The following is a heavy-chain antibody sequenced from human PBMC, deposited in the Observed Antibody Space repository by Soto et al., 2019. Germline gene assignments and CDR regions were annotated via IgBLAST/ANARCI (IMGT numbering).Heavy chain of an antibody. Sequence: SQTLSLTCVISGDSVSSNSSAWNWIRQSPSRGLEWLGRTYYRSKWYNDYAVSVKSRITINPDTSKNQFSLQLNSVTPEDTAVYYCAREYGMYYYDSSGSFDAFDIWGQGTMVTVSS. CDR1: GDSVSSNSSA. V-gene: IGHV6-1*01. CDR2: TYYRSKWYN. CDR3: AREYGMYYYDSSGSFDAFDI. D-gene: IGHD3-22*01. J-gene: IGHJ3*02.